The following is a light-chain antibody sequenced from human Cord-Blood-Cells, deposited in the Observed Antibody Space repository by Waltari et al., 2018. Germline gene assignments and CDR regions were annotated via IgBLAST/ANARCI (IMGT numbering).Light chain of an antibody. J-gene: IGLJ3*02. V-gene: IGLV2-11*01. Sequence: QSALTQPRSVSGSPGQSVTISCTGTSSDVGGYNYVSWYQQHPGKAPKLMIYEVSMRPSGVPDRFSGYKTGNTASLTISGLQAEHEADYYCCSYAGSYTWVFGGGTKLTVL. CDR1: SSDVGGYNY. CDR3: CSYAGSYTWV. CDR2: EVS.